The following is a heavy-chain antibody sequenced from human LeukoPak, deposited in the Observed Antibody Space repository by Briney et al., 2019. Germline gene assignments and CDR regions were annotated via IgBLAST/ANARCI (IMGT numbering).Heavy chain of an antibody. Sequence: SETLSLTCTVSGDSISNTAYGWGWVRQSRGKGLEWIGSVSYFGTTSYSPSLNTRVTMSIHTSKKQFSLQLSSVTAADTAVYYCTRLPLDYSVDYWGQGALVSVSS. CDR3: TRLPLDYSVDY. J-gene: IGHJ4*02. CDR1: GDSISNTAYG. CDR2: VSYFGTT. D-gene: IGHD4-11*01. V-gene: IGHV4-39*01.